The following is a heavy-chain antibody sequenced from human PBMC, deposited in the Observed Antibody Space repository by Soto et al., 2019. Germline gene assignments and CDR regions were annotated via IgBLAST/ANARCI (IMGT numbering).Heavy chain of an antibody. CDR2: IIPIFGTA. V-gene: IGHV1-69*13. D-gene: IGHD1-26*01. Sequence: ASVKVSCKASGGTFSSYSINWVRQAPGQGLEWMGEIIPIFGTANYAQKFQGRVTITADESTSTAYMELSSLRSEDTAVYYCARDGGRHSGGIDYWGQGTLVTVSS. CDR3: ARDGGRHSGGIDY. CDR1: GGTFSSYS. J-gene: IGHJ4*02.